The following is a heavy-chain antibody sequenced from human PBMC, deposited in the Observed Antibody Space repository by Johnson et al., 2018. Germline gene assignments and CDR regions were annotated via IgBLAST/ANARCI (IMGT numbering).Heavy chain of an antibody. CDR3: ARQVTISREPFDY. J-gene: IGHJ4*02. V-gene: IGHV4-59*01. D-gene: IGHD4-17*01. Sequence: QVQLQESGPGLVKPSETLSLACTVSGDSISRSYWNWIRQPPGKGLEWIGNTFYYGSTNYHPSLKGQATISLDTSKNQLSLDMASVTAADPAVYFCARQVTISREPFDYWGQGTLVTVSS. CDR2: TFYYGST. CDR1: GDSISRSY.